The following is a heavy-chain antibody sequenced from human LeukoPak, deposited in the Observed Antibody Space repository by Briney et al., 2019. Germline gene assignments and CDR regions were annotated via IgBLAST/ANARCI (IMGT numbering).Heavy chain of an antibody. Sequence: GGSLRLSCAASGFTFNNHWMSWVRQAPGKGLEWVANIRHDGSDKKYVDSVKGRFTISRDNAENSLFLQMNSLRAEDTAVYYCARRITIAAAGWGYGMDVWGQGTTVTVSS. CDR3: ARRITIAAAGWGYGMDV. V-gene: IGHV3-7*03. CDR2: IRHDGSDK. D-gene: IGHD6-13*01. J-gene: IGHJ6*02. CDR1: GFTFNNHW.